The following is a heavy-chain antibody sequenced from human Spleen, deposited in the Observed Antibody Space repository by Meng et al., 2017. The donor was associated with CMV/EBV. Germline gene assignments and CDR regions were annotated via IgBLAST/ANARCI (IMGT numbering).Heavy chain of an antibody. D-gene: IGHD1-1*01. CDR1: GGSVSSGSYY. J-gene: IGHJ3*02. Sequence: GSLRLSCTVSGGSVSSGSYYWSWLRQPPGKGLEWIGYISYIGSTNYNPSLKSRVTISVDTSKNQFSLKLSSVTAADTAVFYCARDILERNAFDMWGQGTMVT. CDR3: ARDILERNAFDM. CDR2: ISYIGST. V-gene: IGHV4-61*01.